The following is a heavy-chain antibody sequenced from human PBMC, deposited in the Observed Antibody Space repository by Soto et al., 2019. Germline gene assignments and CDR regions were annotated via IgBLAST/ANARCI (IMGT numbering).Heavy chain of an antibody. CDR2: INPNSGGT. J-gene: IGHJ3*02. CDR1: GYTFTGYY. V-gene: IGHV1-2*02. Sequence: ASVKVSCKASGYTFTGYYMHWVRQAPGQGLEWMGWINPNSGGTNYAQKFQGRVTMTRDTSISTAYMELSRLRSDDTAVYYCARDPRLSHYPSSPSNPLDAFDIWGQGTMVTVSS. CDR3: ARDPRLSHYPSSPSNPLDAFDI. D-gene: IGHD3-22*01.